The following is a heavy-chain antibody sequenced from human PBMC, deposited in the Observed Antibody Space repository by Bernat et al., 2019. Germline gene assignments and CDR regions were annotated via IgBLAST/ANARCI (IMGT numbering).Heavy chain of an antibody. CDR3: ARGPTYYYYYMDV. V-gene: IGHV3-30*01. CDR1: GFTFSSYA. Sequence: QVQLVESGGGVVQPGRSLRLSCAASGFTFSSYAMHWVRQAPGKGLEWVAVISYDGSNKYYADSVEGRFTISRDNSKNTLYLQMNSLRAEDTAVYYCARGPTYYYYYMDVWGKGTTVTVSS. J-gene: IGHJ6*03. CDR2: ISYDGSNK.